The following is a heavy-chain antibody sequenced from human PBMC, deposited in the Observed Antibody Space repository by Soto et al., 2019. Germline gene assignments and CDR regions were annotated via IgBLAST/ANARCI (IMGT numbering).Heavy chain of an antibody. CDR2: IVVGSGNT. CDR1: GFTFTSSA. CDR3: AAEGATPDTFDI. D-gene: IGHD1-26*01. J-gene: IGHJ3*02. V-gene: IGHV1-58*01. Sequence: SVKVSCKASGFTFTSSAVQWVRQARGQRLEWIGWIVVGSGNTNYAQKFQERVTITRDMSTSIAYMELSSLRSEDTAVYYCAAEGATPDTFDIWGQGTMVTVSS.